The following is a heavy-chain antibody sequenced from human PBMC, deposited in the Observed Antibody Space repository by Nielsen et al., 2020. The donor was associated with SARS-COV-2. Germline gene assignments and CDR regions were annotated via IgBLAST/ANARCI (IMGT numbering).Heavy chain of an antibody. J-gene: IGHJ5*02. CDR2: TYYRSKWYN. CDR1: GDSVSSNSAA. Sequence: SQTLSLTRAISGDSVSSNSAAWNWIRQSPSRGLEWLGRTYYRSKWYNDYAVSVKSRITINPDTSKNQFSLQLNSVTPEDTAVYYCARGLSAGKVSATNWFDPWGQGTLVTVSS. D-gene: IGHD6-13*01. CDR3: ARGLSAGKVSATNWFDP. V-gene: IGHV6-1*01.